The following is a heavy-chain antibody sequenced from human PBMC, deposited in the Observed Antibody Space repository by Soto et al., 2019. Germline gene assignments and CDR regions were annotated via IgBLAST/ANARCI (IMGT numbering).Heavy chain of an antibody. J-gene: IGHJ6*02. D-gene: IGHD1-1*01. V-gene: IGHV3-33*01. CDR2: IWYDGGSK. CDR3: ASDERQLERRPSYGKDV. Sequence: QMQLVESGGGVVQPGKSLRLSCIASGFTFSNYGMHWVRQAPGKGLEWVAVIWYDGGSKFYADSVKGRFTISRDNSKNTLYLQMTSLRADDTAVYYCASDERQLERRPSYGKDVWGQGTTVIVSS. CDR1: GFTFSNYG.